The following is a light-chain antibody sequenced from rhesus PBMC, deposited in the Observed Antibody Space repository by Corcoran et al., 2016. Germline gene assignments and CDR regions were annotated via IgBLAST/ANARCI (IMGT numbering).Light chain of an antibody. CDR1: QNIYSN. Sequence: DIQMTQSPSALSASVGDRVTISCRASQNIYSNLAWYQQSPGNAPKLRIYAASSLQTGIPSRFRGSGFVTDFTRTLRRLQPADSAAYYCQHYYANPYSLGQGTKLEIK. J-gene: IGKJ2*01. CDR2: AAS. V-gene: IGKV1S12*01. CDR3: QHYYANPYS.